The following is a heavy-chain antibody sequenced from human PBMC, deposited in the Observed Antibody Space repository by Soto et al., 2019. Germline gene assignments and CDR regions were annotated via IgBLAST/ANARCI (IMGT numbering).Heavy chain of an antibody. Sequence: SETLSLTCTVSGGSISSGDYYWSWIRQPPGKGLEWIGYIYYSGSAYYNPSLKSRVTISVDTSKNQFFMQLSSVTAADTAVYYCARHDSGTDSWGQGTLVTVSS. CDR2: IYYSGSA. CDR1: GGSISSGDYY. V-gene: IGHV4-30-4*01. J-gene: IGHJ5*01. CDR3: ARHDSGTDS. D-gene: IGHD1-26*01.